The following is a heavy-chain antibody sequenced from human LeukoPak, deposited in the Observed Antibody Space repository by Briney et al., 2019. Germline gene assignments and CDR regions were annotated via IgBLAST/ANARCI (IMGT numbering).Heavy chain of an antibody. J-gene: IGHJ5*02. D-gene: IGHD3-22*01. CDR3: ARDYYDSSGYYSNWFDP. CDR2: IYPGDSDT. CDR1: GYSFTSYW. Sequence: GESLKISCKGSGYSFTSYWIGWVRQMPGKGLEWMGIIYPGDSDTRYSPSFQGQVTISADKSISTAYLQWSSLKASDTAMYYCARDYYDSSGYYSNWFDPWGQGTLVTVST. V-gene: IGHV5-51*01.